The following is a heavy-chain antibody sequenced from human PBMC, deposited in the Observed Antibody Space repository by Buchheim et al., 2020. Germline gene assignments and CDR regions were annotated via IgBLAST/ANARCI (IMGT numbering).Heavy chain of an antibody. CDR2: INAGNGNT. J-gene: IGHJ4*02. Sequence: QVQLVQSGAEVKKPGASVKVSCKASGYTFTSYAMHWVRQAPGQRLEWMGWINAGNGNTKYSQKFQGRVTITRDTSASTAYMELSGLRSEDTAVYYCARLGRPGWAYFDYWGQGTL. CDR1: GYTFTSYA. D-gene: IGHD1-26*01. CDR3: ARLGRPGWAYFDY. V-gene: IGHV1-3*01.